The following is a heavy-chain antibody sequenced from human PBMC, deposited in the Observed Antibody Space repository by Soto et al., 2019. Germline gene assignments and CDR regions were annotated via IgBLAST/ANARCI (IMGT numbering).Heavy chain of an antibody. CDR1: GFTFSSYA. Sequence: QVQLVESGGGVVQPGRSLRLSCAASGFTFSSYAMHWVRQAPGKGLEWVVVISYDGSNKYYADSVKGRFTISRDNSKNTLYLQMNSLRAEDTAVYYCAREGDTAMAFDYWGQGTLVTVSS. V-gene: IGHV3-30-3*01. CDR2: ISYDGSNK. J-gene: IGHJ4*02. CDR3: AREGDTAMAFDY. D-gene: IGHD5-18*01.